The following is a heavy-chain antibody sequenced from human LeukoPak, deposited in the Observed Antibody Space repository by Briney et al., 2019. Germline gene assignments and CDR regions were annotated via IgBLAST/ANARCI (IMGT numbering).Heavy chain of an antibody. D-gene: IGHD2-21*01. CDR2: ISWNSGSI. V-gene: IGHV3-9*01. Sequence: PGGSLRLSCAASGFTFNDYAMQWVRQAPGKGLEWVSGISWNSGSIGYADSVKGRFTISRDNAKNSLYLQMNSLRDEDTALYYCAKVHHIIENAFDIWGQGTMVTVSS. J-gene: IGHJ3*02. CDR1: GFTFNDYA. CDR3: AKVHHIIENAFDI.